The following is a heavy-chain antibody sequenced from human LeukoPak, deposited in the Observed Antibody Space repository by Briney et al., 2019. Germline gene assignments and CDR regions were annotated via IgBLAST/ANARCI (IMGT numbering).Heavy chain of an antibody. CDR2: IYYSGST. Sequence: SETLSLTCTVSGGSISSSSYYWGWIRQPPGKGLEWIGSIYYSGSTYYNPSLKSRVTISVDTSKNQFSLKLSSVTAADTAVYYCARQDMTTVTTLDYWGQGTLVTVSS. J-gene: IGHJ4*02. D-gene: IGHD4-17*01. V-gene: IGHV4-39*01. CDR1: GGSISSSSYY. CDR3: ARQDMTTVTTLDY.